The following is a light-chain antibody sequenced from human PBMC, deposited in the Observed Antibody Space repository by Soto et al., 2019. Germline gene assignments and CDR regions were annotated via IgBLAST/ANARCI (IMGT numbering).Light chain of an antibody. Sequence: DIEMTQSPSTLSASVGDRVTITCGASQSISSCLDWYQQKTGKAPKLLIYDASSLQSGVPSRLRGSGYGTRFTISILTLQADDFATYYCQQYNTYTFTFGPGTQVDI. CDR3: QQYNTYTFT. V-gene: IGKV1-5*01. CDR2: DAS. J-gene: IGKJ3*01. CDR1: QSISSC.